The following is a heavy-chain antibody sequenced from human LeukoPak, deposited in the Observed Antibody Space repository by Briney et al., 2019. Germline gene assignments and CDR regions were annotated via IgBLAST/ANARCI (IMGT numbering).Heavy chain of an antibody. V-gene: IGHV1-18*01. J-gene: IGHJ4*02. CDR2: ISAYNGNT. CDR3: ARSWSPTTVVTPESFDY. D-gene: IGHD4-23*01. Sequence: ASVKVFCKASGYTFTSYGISWVRQAPGQGLEWMGWISAYNGNTNYAQKLQGRVTMTTDTSTSTAYMELRSLRSDDTAVYYCARSWSPTTVVTPESFDYWGQGTLVTVSS. CDR1: GYTFTSYG.